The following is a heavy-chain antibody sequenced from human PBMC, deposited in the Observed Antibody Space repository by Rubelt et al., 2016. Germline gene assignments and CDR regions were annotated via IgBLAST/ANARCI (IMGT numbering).Heavy chain of an antibody. CDR2: ISGSGGST. CDR1: GFTFSSYA. J-gene: IGHJ4*02. D-gene: IGHD4-17*01. V-gene: IGHV3-23*01. CDR3: AKQSTRTVTTGIDY. Sequence: EVQLLESGGGLVQPGGSLRLSCAASGFTFSSYAMSWVRQAPGKGLEWVSAISGSGGSTYYADSVKGRFTISGDNSKNTLYLQMNSLRAEDTAVYYCAKQSTRTVTTGIDYWGQGTLVTVSS.